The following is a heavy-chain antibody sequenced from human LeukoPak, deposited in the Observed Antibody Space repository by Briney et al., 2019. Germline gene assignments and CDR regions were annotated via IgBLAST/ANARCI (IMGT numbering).Heavy chain of an antibody. D-gene: IGHD2-8*01. CDR1: GGSISSYY. J-gene: IGHJ5*02. CDR3: ARGILMMGNWFDP. Sequence: SETLSLTCTVSGGSISSYYWSWIRQPPGKGLEWIGYIYYGGSTNYNPSLKSRVTISVDTSKNQFSLKLSSVTAADTAVYYCARGILMMGNWFDPWGQGTLVTVSS. CDR2: IYYGGST. V-gene: IGHV4-59*01.